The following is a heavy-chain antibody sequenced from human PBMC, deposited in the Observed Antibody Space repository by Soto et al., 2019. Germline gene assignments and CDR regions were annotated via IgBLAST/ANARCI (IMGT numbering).Heavy chain of an antibody. CDR3: ARELVTSYSSSSDV. D-gene: IGHD6-6*01. Sequence: QVQLVQSGAEVKKPGASVKVSCKASGYTFTGYYMHWVRQAPGQGLEWMGWINPNSGGTNYAQKVQVSVTMTSDTSISTAYLELSRLRSDDTAVYYCARELVTSYSSSSDVWGQGTTVTVSS. V-gene: IGHV1-2*02. CDR2: INPNSGGT. CDR1: GYTFTGYY. J-gene: IGHJ6*02.